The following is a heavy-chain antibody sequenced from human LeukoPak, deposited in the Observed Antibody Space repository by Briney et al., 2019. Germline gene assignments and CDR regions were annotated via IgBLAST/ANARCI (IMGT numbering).Heavy chain of an antibody. V-gene: IGHV3-23*01. CDR3: AKALRSGYYRWDFDY. Sequence: SCKASGGTFSSYAMSWVRQAPGKGLEWVSAISGSGGSTYYADSVKGRFTISRDNSKNTLYLQMNSLRAEDTAVYYCAKALRSGYYRWDFDYWGQGTLVTVSS. CDR2: ISGSGGST. CDR1: GGTFSSYA. D-gene: IGHD3-3*01. J-gene: IGHJ4*02.